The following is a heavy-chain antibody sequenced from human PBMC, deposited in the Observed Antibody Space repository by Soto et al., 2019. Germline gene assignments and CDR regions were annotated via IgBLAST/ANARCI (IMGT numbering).Heavy chain of an antibody. Sequence: GESLKISCEGSGYAFTNYWINWVRQMPGKGLEWMGRIDPSGSYTNYSPSFQGHVTFLVDKSISTTYVQWSSLKASDTAVYYCGRQGGDGYNIDYWGQGTLVTVSS. CDR1: GYAFTNYW. V-gene: IGHV5-10-1*01. D-gene: IGHD3-16*01. CDR3: GRQGGDGYNIDY. CDR2: IDPSGSYT. J-gene: IGHJ4*02.